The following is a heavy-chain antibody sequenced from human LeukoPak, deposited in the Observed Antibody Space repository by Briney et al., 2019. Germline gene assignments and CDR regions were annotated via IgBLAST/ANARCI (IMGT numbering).Heavy chain of an antibody. Sequence: GGSLRLSCAASGFTFSSYWMSWVRQAPGKGLEWVANIKQDGSEKYYVDSVKGRFTISRDNAKNSLYLQMNSLRAEDTAVYYCARWCCSSTSCPAGYWGQGTLVTVSS. J-gene: IGHJ4*02. CDR1: GFTFSSYW. CDR3: ARWCCSSTSCPAGY. D-gene: IGHD2-2*01. V-gene: IGHV3-7*01. CDR2: IKQDGSEK.